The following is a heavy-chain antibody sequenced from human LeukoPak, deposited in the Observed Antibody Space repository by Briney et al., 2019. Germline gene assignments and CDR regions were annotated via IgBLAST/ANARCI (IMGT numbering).Heavy chain of an antibody. D-gene: IGHD1-1*01. CDR3: ASNTGTVFDN. V-gene: IGHV4-59*01. CDR1: GDFITAYY. J-gene: IGHJ4*02. CDR2: VYYSGKT. Sequence: SETLSLTCTVSGDFITAYYWSWIRQAPGKGLEWIGYVYYSGKTEYNPSLRSRVTISLEMSNHQFSLKLTSVTAADTAVYYCASNTGTVFDNWGQGALVTVSS.